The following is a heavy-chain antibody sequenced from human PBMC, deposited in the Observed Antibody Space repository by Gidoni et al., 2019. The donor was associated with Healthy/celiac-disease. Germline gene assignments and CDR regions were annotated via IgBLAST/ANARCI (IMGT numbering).Heavy chain of an antibody. Sequence: EVQLVQSGAAVKTPGESLRISCKGSGYSFTSYWISWVRKMPGKGLEWMGRIDPSDSYTNYSPSFQGHVTISADKSISTAYLQWSSLKASDTAMYYCARQGGYKYYWYFDLWGRGTLVTVSS. V-gene: IGHV5-10-1*01. J-gene: IGHJ2*01. D-gene: IGHD6-25*01. CDR1: GYSFTSYW. CDR3: ARQGGYKYYWYFDL. CDR2: IDPSDSYT.